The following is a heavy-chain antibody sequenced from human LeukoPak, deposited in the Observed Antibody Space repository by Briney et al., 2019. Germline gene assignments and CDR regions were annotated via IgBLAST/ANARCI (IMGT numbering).Heavy chain of an antibody. Sequence: SETLSLTCTVSNYYITNGYFWGWIRQPPGKGLEWIGEINHSGSTNYNPSLKSRVTISVDTSKNQFSLKLSSVTAADTAVYYCARRYVVRRRNWFDPWGQGTLVTVSS. CDR3: ARRYVVRRRNWFDP. CDR1: NYYITNGYF. CDR2: INHSGST. D-gene: IGHD3-10*01. J-gene: IGHJ5*02. V-gene: IGHV4-38-2*02.